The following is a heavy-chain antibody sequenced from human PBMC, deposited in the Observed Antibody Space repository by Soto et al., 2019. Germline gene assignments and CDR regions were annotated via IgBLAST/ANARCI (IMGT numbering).Heavy chain of an antibody. D-gene: IGHD6-6*01. CDR1: GFSLTSNALG. CDR2: IYWDDDN. Sequence: QITLKESGPTLVKPTQAPTLTGTFSGFSLTSNALGVSWFRQPPGQALEWLALIYWDDDNHYTPSLKGRLTFTKDTTKNQVVLIRPNMDPVDTATYYFAQGRGSLFDFWGQGTLVTVSS. J-gene: IGHJ4*02. V-gene: IGHV2-5*02. CDR3: AQGRGSLFDF.